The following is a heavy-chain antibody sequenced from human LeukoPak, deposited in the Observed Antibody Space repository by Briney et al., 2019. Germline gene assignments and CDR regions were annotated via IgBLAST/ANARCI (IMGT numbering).Heavy chain of an antibody. V-gene: IGHV1-24*01. CDR2: IDHESGAE. CDR1: GYSLSELL. Sequence: ASVKVSCKVSGYSLSELLIHWVRQSPGKGLEWMAGIDHESGAEVSAQKVEGRVTMTKDTSTDTAYMELSGLRPDDTAIYYCATEGDYSLDYWGQGTLVTVSS. D-gene: IGHD1-1*01. CDR3: ATEGDYSLDY. J-gene: IGHJ4*02.